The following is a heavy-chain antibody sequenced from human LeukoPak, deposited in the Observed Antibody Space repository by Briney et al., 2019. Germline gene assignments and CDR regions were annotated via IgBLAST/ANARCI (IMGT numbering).Heavy chain of an antibody. V-gene: IGHV4-39*07. CDR3: AREGPIWGNYRPFDY. CDR1: GGSISSVSYY. D-gene: IGHD3-16*02. Sequence: ASETLSLTCTVPGGSISSVSYYWGWIRQPPGKGLEWIGTIYYNGSPNYNPSLKSRVTILVDMSRNQFSLKLDSVTAADTAVYYCAREGPIWGNYRPFDYWGQGTLVTVSS. CDR2: IYYNGSP. J-gene: IGHJ4*02.